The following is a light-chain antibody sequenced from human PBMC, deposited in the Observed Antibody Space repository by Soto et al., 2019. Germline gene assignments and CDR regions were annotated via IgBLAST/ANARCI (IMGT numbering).Light chain of an antibody. CDR2: DDN. V-gene: IGLV1-51*01. Sequence: QSVLAQPPSVSAAPGQKVTISCSGSSSNIGGNSVXWXXQLPGTAPKLLIYDDNKRPSGIPDRFSGSKSGTSATLGITGFQTGDEADYYCGSWDSSLSAYVFGTGTKVTVL. CDR3: GSWDSSLSAYV. CDR1: SSNIGGNS. J-gene: IGLJ1*01.